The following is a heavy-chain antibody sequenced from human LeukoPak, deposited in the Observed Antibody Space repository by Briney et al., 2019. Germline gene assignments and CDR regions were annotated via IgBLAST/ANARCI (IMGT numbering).Heavy chain of an antibody. V-gene: IGHV3-23*01. CDR3: AKDRYCITTSCAVPFDS. J-gene: IGHJ4*02. CDR2: ISGSGGST. CDR1: GFTFSSYA. D-gene: IGHD2-2*01. Sequence: GGSLRLSCAASGFTFSSYAMSWVRQAPGKGLEWVSTISGSGGSTYYADSVKGRFTISRDNSKNPLYLQMNSLRAEDTAIYYCAKDRYCITTSCAVPFDSWGQGTLVTVSS.